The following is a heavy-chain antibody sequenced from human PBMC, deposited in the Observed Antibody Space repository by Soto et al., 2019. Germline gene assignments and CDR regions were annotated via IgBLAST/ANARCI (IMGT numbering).Heavy chain of an antibody. CDR1: GGSISSYY. Sequence: SETLSLTCTVSGGSISSYYWSWIRQPPGKGLEWIGYIYYSGSTNYNPSLKSRVTISVDTSKNQFSLKLSSVTAADTAVYYCARAKSGYSYDQNWFDPWGQGTLVTVSS. CDR2: IYYSGST. D-gene: IGHD5-18*01. V-gene: IGHV4-59*01. CDR3: ARAKSGYSYDQNWFDP. J-gene: IGHJ5*02.